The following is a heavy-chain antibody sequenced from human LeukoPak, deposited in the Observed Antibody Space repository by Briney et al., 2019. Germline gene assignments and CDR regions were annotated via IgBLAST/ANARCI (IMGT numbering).Heavy chain of an antibody. J-gene: IGHJ4*02. CDR3: ARGSIVGPSLFDY. CDR1: RFTFSSYS. D-gene: IGHD1-26*01. Sequence: GGSLRLSCAASRFTFSSYSMNWVRQAPGKGLEWISHITGSSSTIYYADSVKGRFTISRDNAENSLHLQMNSLRDEDTAVYYCARGSIVGPSLFDYWGQGTLVTVSS. CDR2: ITGSSSTI. V-gene: IGHV3-48*02.